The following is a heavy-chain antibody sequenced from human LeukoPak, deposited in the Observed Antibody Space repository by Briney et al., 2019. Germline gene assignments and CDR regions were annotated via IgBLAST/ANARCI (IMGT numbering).Heavy chain of an antibody. Sequence: SQTLSLTCVISGDSVVSNSTACNWIRQSPSRGLEWLGRTYYRSKWYTDYAVSVKSRITINPDTSKNQFSLQLNSVTLEDTAVYYCARGGQGDGYSADEAFDLWGQGTMVTVS. V-gene: IGHV6-1*01. CDR3: ARGGQGDGYSADEAFDL. J-gene: IGHJ3*01. D-gene: IGHD5-24*01. CDR2: TYYRSKWYT. CDR1: GDSVVSNSTA.